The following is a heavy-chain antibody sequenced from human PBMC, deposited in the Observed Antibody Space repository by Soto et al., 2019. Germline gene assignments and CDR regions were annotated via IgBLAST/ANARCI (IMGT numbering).Heavy chain of an antibody. J-gene: IGHJ6*02. V-gene: IGHV5-51*01. D-gene: IGHD3-9*01. CDR2: IYPGGPST. CDR1: GYNFPNYW. CDR3: ARHPAFEGGSYCGMDV. Sequence: PGESLKISCKGSGYNFPNYWIAWVRQMPGRGLEWMGIIYPGGPSTRISPSFQGQVTISADTSISTAYLQWSSLKASDTAMYFCARHPAFEGGSYCGMDVWGQGTTVTVSS.